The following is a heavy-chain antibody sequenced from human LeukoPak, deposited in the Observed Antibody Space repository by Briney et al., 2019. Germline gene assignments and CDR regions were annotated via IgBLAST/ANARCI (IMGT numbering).Heavy chain of an antibody. J-gene: IGHJ4*02. V-gene: IGHV4-61*02. D-gene: IGHD1-26*01. CDR1: GGSISSGSYF. CDR3: ARNREVGATGYYFDY. Sequence: SETLSLTCTVSGGSISSGSYFWSWIRQPAGKGLEWIGRIYTSGSTTYNSSLKSRVTISLDTSKNHFSLRLSSVTAADTAVYYCARNREVGATGYYFDYWGQGTLVTVSS. CDR2: IYTSGST.